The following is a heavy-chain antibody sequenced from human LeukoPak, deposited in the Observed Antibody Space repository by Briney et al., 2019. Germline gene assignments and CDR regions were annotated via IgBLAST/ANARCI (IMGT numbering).Heavy chain of an antibody. CDR3: ARAGTESKWGLPRADYYYMDV. Sequence: ASVKVSCKASGYTFTDHYMHWVRQAPGQGLEWMGWINPNGGDTNYAQKFQGRVTMTRDTSISTAYMELSNVRSDDTALYYCARAGTESKWGLPRADYYYMDVWGKGTTVTVSS. V-gene: IGHV1-2*02. CDR1: GYTFTDHY. CDR2: INPNGGDT. J-gene: IGHJ6*03. D-gene: IGHD7-27*01.